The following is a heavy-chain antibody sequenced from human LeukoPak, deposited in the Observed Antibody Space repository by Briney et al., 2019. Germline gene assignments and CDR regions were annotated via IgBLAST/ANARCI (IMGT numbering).Heavy chain of an antibody. V-gene: IGHV1-2*02. CDR2: INPNSGGT. Sequence: GASVKVSCKASGYTFTGYYMHWVRQAPGQGLEWMGWINPNSGGTNYAQKFQGRVTMTRDTSISTAYMELSRLRSDDTAVYYCARDGGQQLFMGDPFDYWGQGTLVTVSS. J-gene: IGHJ4*02. CDR1: GYTFTGYY. D-gene: IGHD6-13*01. CDR3: ARDGGQQLFMGDPFDY.